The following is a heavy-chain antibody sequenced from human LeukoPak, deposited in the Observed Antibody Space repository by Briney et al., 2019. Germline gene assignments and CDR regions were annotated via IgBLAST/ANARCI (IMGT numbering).Heavy chain of an antibody. J-gene: IGHJ4*02. CDR1: GFTFSSYG. Sequence: GGSLRLSCAASGFTFSSYGMHWVRQAPGKGLEWVAFIRYDGSNKYYADSVKGRFTISRDNSKNTLYLQMNSLRAEDTAVYYCATLPGEQIAVAGTGWGQGTLVTVSS. CDR3: ATLPGEQIAVAGTG. V-gene: IGHV3-30*02. D-gene: IGHD6-19*01. CDR2: IRYDGSNK.